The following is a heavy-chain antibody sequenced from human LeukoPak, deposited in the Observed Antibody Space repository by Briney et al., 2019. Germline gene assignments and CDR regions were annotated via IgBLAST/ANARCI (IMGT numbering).Heavy chain of an antibody. V-gene: IGHV3-23*01. CDR3: AKDREDAEYYFDY. D-gene: IGHD2-2*01. J-gene: IGHJ4*02. CDR1: GFTFSSYA. Sequence: GGSLRLSCAASGFTFSSYAISWVRQAPGKGLEWVSAISGSGGSTYYADSVKGRFTISRGNSKNTLYLQMNSLRAEDTAVYYCAKDREDAEYYFDYWGQGTLVTVSS. CDR2: ISGSGGST.